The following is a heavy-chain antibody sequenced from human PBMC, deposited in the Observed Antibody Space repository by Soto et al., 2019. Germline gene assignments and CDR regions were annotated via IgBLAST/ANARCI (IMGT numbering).Heavy chain of an antibody. Sequence: QLHVQESGPGLVRPSETLSLTCTVTDYSITSHSYYWGWIRQSPGREMQWFGTMHHTGTTSYNPSLQSRATIAIDASKNQMFLKLISVPAADTAVYYCARVLGEQRHPYFVGFDSWGQGTQVTVSS. D-gene: IGHD3-9*01. CDR2: MHHTGTT. CDR3: ARVLGEQRHPYFVGFDS. J-gene: IGHJ4*02. V-gene: IGHV4-39*01. CDR1: DYSITSHSYY.